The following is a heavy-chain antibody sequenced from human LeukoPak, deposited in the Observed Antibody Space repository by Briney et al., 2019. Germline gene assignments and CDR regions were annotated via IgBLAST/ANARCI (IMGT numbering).Heavy chain of an antibody. V-gene: IGHV4-59*01. J-gene: IGHJ4*02. CDR3: ARRGVAAGLDY. CDR1: GCSFSSFY. Sequence: SETLSLTCVVSGCSFSSFYWSWIRQPPGKALEWIGYIYSSGSTSYNPSLKSRVTISVDTSKNQFSLRLSSVTAADTAVYYCARRGVAAGLDYWGQGTLVTVSS. CDR2: IYSSGST. D-gene: IGHD6-13*01.